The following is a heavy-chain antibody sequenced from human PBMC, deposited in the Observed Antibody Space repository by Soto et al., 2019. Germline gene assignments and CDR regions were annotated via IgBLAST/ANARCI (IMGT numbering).Heavy chain of an antibody. CDR3: ARVPYYYDSSGYSNWFDP. V-gene: IGHV1-8*01. D-gene: IGHD3-22*01. CDR1: GYTFTNYD. J-gene: IGHJ5*02. Sequence: QLHLVQSGAEVKKPGASVKVSCKASGYTFTNYDINWVRQATGQGLEWMGWMNPNNGKTGYAQKFQGRITMTRNTSISTAYMELSSLSSEDTAVYYCARVPYYYDSSGYSNWFDPWGQGTRVTVSS. CDR2: MNPNNGKT.